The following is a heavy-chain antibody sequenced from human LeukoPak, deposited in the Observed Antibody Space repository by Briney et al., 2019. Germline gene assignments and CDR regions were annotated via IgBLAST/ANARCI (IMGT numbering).Heavy chain of an antibody. D-gene: IGHD6-13*01. CDR2: ISGSGSST. CDR1: GFTFSSYA. V-gene: IGHV3-23*01. Sequence: PGGSLRLSCAASGFTFSSYAVSSVRQAPGKGLELVSGISGSGSSTYYANSVKGRFIISRDNSRNTLYLQMNSPRAEETAVYYCAILPGYSSGWYEVNYWGQGTLVTVSS. CDR3: AILPGYSSGWYEVNY. J-gene: IGHJ4*02.